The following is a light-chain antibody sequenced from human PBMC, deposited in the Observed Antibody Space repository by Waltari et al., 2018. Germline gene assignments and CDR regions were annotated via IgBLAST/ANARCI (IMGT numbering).Light chain of an antibody. CDR1: QTVSGN. J-gene: IGKJ2*01. V-gene: IGKV3D-15*01. Sequence: EIVLTQSPDTLSVSPGERATLSCRASQTVSGNLAWYQQKPGQAPRLLIYVTSTRAMGIPARFSGSGSGTYFTLTISDLQSDDFAVYYCQQYNNWPPNTFGQGTKVEIK. CDR3: QQYNNWPPNT. CDR2: VTS.